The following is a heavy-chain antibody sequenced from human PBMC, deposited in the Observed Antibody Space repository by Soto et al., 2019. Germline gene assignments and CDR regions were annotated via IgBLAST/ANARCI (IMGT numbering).Heavy chain of an antibody. V-gene: IGHV4-39*01. J-gene: IGHJ3*02. CDR2: VYYSGST. CDR3: ARTYDGSGPNSGGYGFDI. D-gene: IGHD3-22*01. Sequence: SETLSLTCTVSGGSISSSSYYWGWIRQPPGKGLEWIGSVYYSGSTYYNLSLKSRVTISVDTSKNQFSLKLSSVTAADTALYYCARTYDGSGPNSGGYGFDIWGQGTMVTVSS. CDR1: GGSISSSSYY.